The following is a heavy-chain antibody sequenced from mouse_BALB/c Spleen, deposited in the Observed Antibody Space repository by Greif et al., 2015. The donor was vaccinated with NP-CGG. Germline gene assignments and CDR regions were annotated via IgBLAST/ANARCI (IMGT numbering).Heavy chain of an antibody. CDR2: IDPSDSYT. CDR1: GYTFTSYW. V-gene: IGHV1S127*01. J-gene: IGHJ4*01. D-gene: IGHD2-1*01. CDR3: TRRGYGNYGAMDY. Sequence: QVQLQQSGAELVKPGASVKMSCKASGYTFTSYWMHWVKQRPGQGLEWIGVIDPSDSYTSYNQKFKGKATLTVDTSSSTAYMQLSSLTSEDSAVYYCTRRGYGNYGAMDYWGQGTSVTVSS.